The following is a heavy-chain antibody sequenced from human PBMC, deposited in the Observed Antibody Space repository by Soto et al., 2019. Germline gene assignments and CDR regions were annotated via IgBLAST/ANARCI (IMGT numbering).Heavy chain of an antibody. CDR2: MNKDGSII. Sequence: EVLLVESGGGIVQPGGSLRLSCAASGFPFGGEWMHWVRQGPGKGLVWVSRMNKDGSIIAYADSLRGRFTISRDNAKSTLYLQMNNLRPEDTALYIGVRPYGDAPGWGQGTPVIVSS. V-gene: IGHV3-74*01. J-gene: IGHJ4*02. D-gene: IGHD4-17*01. CDR3: VRPYGDAPG. CDR1: GFPFGGEW.